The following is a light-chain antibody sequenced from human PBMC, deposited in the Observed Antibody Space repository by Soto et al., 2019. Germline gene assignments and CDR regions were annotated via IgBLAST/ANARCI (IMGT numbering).Light chain of an antibody. Sequence: DLQMTQSPSTLSAAVGDRITITCRASQSIGNWLAWYQQKPGKAPKLLIYQASTSESGVPSRFSGSGSGTDFTLTISSLQPDDFATYYCQQYNSYSWTFGQGTKVDIK. CDR3: QQYNSYSWT. V-gene: IGKV1-5*03. CDR2: QAS. CDR1: QSIGNW. J-gene: IGKJ1*01.